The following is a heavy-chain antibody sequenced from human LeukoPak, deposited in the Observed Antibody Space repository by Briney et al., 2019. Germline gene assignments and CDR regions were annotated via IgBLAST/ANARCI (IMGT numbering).Heavy chain of an antibody. CDR2: IYPGDSDT. J-gene: IGHJ5*02. CDR1: GYRFTSYW. Sequence: GESLQISCQGSGYRFTSYWIGWVRPMPGKGLEWMGIIYPGDSDTRYSPSFQSQVTISADKSISTAYLQWSSLKASDTAMYYCARHAGQHYDPNWFDPWGQGTLVTVSS. CDR3: ARHAGQHYDPNWFDP. D-gene: IGHD3-3*01. V-gene: IGHV5-51*01.